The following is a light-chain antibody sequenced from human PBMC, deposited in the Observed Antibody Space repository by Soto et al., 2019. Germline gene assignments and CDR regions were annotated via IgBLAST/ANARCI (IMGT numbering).Light chain of an antibody. CDR1: HGISSW. V-gene: IGKV1-12*01. Sequence: ASKVHTATMPCRASHGISSWLAWYQQKPGQAPRLLIYAASSWQSGIPSRFSGSGSGTDFTLTISSLEPEDFAAYYCQQYSSLPWTFGQGTKVDIK. CDR2: AAS. CDR3: QQYSSLPWT. J-gene: IGKJ1*01.